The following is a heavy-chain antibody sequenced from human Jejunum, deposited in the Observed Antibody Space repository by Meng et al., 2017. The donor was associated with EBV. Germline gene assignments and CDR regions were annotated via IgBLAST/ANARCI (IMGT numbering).Heavy chain of an antibody. D-gene: IGHD3-16*02. CDR2: ISSGSSFI. CDR1: GFTFSSYS. Sequence: GAGGGLGQAWGSLRLLCASSGFTFSSYSMNWVRQAPGKGVEWVSYISSGSSFIYYADSVKGRFTISRDDAKNSLFLQLNSLRAEDTAVYYCVRDSSFNVHWGQGTLVTVSS. V-gene: IGHV3-21*01. J-gene: IGHJ4*02. CDR3: VRDSSFNVH.